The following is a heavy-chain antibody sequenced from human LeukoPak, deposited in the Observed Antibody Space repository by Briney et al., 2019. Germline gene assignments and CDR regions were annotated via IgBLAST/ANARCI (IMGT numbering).Heavy chain of an antibody. J-gene: IGHJ4*02. Sequence: QPGGSLRLSCAASGFTFSSSAMQWVRQAPGKGLEWGAVISYDGSKKYYADSVKGRFTISRDDSKNTLYLQMNSLRGEDTAVYYCARSRSASTSGWYDYFDYWGRGTLVTVSS. CDR3: ARSRSASTSGWYDYFDY. CDR1: GFTFSSSA. CDR2: ISYDGSKK. V-gene: IGHV3-30*04. D-gene: IGHD6-19*01.